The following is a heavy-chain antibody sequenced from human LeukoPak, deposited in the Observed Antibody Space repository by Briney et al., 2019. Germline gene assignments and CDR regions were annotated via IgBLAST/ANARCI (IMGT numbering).Heavy chain of an antibody. D-gene: IGHD4-11*01. CDR1: GFTFSSYV. J-gene: IGHJ4*02. V-gene: IGHV3-23*01. Sequence: GGSLRLSCAASGFTFSSYVMSWVRQAPGKGLEWVSSISGGGSTYYADSVKGRFTISRDNSKNTLYLQMSSLRAEDTALYYCATKGTTVTTNYFDYWGQGTLVTVSS. CDR2: ISGGGST. CDR3: ATKGTTVTTNYFDY.